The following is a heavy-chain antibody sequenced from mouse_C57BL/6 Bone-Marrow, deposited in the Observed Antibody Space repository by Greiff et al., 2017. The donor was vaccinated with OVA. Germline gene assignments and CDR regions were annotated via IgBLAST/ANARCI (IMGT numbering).Heavy chain of an antibody. V-gene: IGHV1-4*01. J-gene: IGHJ2*01. Sequence: QVQLQQSGAELARPGASVKMSCKASGYTFTSYTMHWVKQRPGQGLEWIGYINPSSGYTKYNQKFKDKATLTADKSSSTAYMQLSSLTSEDSAVYYCAREGGGGTVVADYWGQGTTLTVSS. CDR1: GYTFTSYT. CDR3: AREGGGGTVVADY. D-gene: IGHD1-1*01. CDR2: INPSSGYT.